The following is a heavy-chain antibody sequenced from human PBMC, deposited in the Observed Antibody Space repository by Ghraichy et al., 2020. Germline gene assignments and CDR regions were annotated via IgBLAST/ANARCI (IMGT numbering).Heavy chain of an antibody. V-gene: IGHV3-23*01. D-gene: IGHD3-22*01. CDR3: GKADSTGYYYGFDY. CDR1: GFTFSNYA. J-gene: IGHJ4*02. Sequence: GGSLRLSCAASGFTFSNYAMTWVRQAPGKGLEWVSSISGSGGSPYYADSVKGRFTISRDNSKNTLYLQMNSLRAEDTAVYYCGKADSTGYYYGFDYWGQGTLVTVSS. CDR2: ISGSGGSP.